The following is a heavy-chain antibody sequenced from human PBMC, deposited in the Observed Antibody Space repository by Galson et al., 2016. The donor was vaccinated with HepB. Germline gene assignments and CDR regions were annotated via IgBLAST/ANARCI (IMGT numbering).Heavy chain of an antibody. CDR2: ISYDGSNK. CDR3: VRGAARPGDWYFDL. CDR1: GFTFSSYG. D-gene: IGHD6-6*01. J-gene: IGHJ2*01. V-gene: IGHV3-30*03. Sequence: SLRLSCAASGFTFSSYGMHWVRQAPGKGLEWVAVISYDGSNKYYADSVKGRFTLSRENAKNSLYLQMNSLRAGDTAVYYCVRGAARPGDWYFDLWGRGTLVTVSS.